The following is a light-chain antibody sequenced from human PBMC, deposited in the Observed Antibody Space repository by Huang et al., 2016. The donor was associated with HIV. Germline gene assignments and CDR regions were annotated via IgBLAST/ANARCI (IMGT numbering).Light chain of an antibody. CDR1: QAISNY. Sequence: DIQMTQSPSSLSASIGDRVTITCRASQAISNYLACYQQKPGKVPNLLIYAASTLQSGVPSRFSGSGSGTDCTLTISSLQPEDVATYYCQKYDSAPLTFGGGTKVEI. V-gene: IGKV1-27*01. CDR3: QKYDSAPLT. CDR2: AAS. J-gene: IGKJ4*01.